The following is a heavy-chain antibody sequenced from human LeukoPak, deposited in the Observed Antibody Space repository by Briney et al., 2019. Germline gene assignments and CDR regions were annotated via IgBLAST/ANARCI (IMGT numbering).Heavy chain of an antibody. Sequence: PGGSLRLSCAASGFTFTNYAMNWVRQAPGKGLEWVSSISGSGSSTYYADSVKGRFTISRDNSKNTLYLQMNSLRAEDTAVYYCARSPQYDFWSGYYFDYWGQGTLVTVSS. V-gene: IGHV3-23*01. CDR1: GFTFTNYA. CDR3: ARSPQYDFWSGYYFDY. D-gene: IGHD3-3*01. J-gene: IGHJ4*02. CDR2: ISGSGSST.